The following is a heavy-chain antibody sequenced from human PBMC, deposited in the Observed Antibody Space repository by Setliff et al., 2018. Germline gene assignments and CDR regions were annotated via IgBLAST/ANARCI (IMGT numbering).Heavy chain of an antibody. J-gene: IGHJ6*03. CDR3: AREGVDTRSSTDYRYYMDV. D-gene: IGHD5-18*01. CDR2: TIPMFGST. Sequence: SVKFSCKASGGTFSSYGISWVRQAPGQGLEWMGGTIPMFGSTKYAQKFQERVTIIKDESTSTAYMEVSSLRTEDTAVYYCAREGVDTRSSTDYRYYMDVWGKGTTVTSP. V-gene: IGHV1-69*05. CDR1: GGTFSSYG.